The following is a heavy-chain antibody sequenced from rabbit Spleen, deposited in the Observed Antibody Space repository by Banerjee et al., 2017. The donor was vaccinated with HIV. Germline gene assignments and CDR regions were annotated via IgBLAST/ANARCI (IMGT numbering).Heavy chain of an antibody. J-gene: IGHJ4*01. CDR2: IDPVFGIT. CDR3: ARDGAGGSYFAL. D-gene: IGHD8-1*01. Sequence: QSLEESGGDLAKPGGSLKLSCKASGFTLSSYYMNWVRQAPGKGLEWIGYIDPVFGITYYANWVNGRFSISRENAQNTVFLQMTSLTAADTATYFCARDGAGGSYFALWGPGTLV. V-gene: IGHV1S7*01. CDR1: GFTLSSYY.